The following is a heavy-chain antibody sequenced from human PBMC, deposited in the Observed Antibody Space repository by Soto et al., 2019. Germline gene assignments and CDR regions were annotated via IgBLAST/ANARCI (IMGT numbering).Heavy chain of an antibody. J-gene: IGHJ4*02. Sequence: GESLKISCQFSGYTFSNFWIGWLRQLPGQDLEWMGIIYPGDHETRYSPSFLGKVTISAEKSINTAYLQWSSLEASDSAFYFCARSPRSSPYFDVWGQGALVTVSS. CDR3: ARSPRSSPYFDV. CDR1: GYTFSNFW. CDR2: IYPGDHET. V-gene: IGHV5-51*01. D-gene: IGHD6-13*01.